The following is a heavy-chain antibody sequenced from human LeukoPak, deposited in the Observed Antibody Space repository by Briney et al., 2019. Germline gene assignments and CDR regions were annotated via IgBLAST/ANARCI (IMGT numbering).Heavy chain of an antibody. CDR1: GFTVSAYA. V-gene: IGHV3-23*01. Sequence: PGVSLRLSCAASGFTVSAYAMAWVRQAPGKGLEWVSTIYDDNTYYADSVKGRFAISTDNSKNTLYLLMNSLRVEDTAVYFCAARKVRGVWFYLDYWGQGTLVTVSS. D-gene: IGHD3-10*01. CDR3: AARKVRGVWFYLDY. CDR2: IYDDNT. J-gene: IGHJ4*02.